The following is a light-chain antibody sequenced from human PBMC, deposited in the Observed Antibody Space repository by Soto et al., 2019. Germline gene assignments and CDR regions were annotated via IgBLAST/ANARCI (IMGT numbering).Light chain of an antibody. CDR1: QSVSSN. V-gene: IGKV3-15*01. CDR3: QQYTYWPPWT. Sequence: EILMTQSPATLSVSPGEGDTVSCRASQSVSSNLAWYQQKPGQAPRLLIYGASTRATGIPATFSASGSGTEFTLTISSLQSEDFAVYYCQQYTYWPPWTFGQGTKVDIK. J-gene: IGKJ1*01. CDR2: GAS.